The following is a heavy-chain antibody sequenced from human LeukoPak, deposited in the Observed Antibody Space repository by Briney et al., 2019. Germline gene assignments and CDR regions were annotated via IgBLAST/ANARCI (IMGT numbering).Heavy chain of an antibody. J-gene: IGHJ6*04. Sequence: PGGSLRLSCAASGFTFCSYAMSWVRQAPGKRVEWGSAISGSGGSTYYADSVKGRFTISRDNSKNTLYLQINSLRAEDTAVYYCAKDPGALDMVRGVSYYYYGMDVWGKGTTVSVSS. CDR3: AKDPGALDMVRGVSYYYYGMDV. D-gene: IGHD3-10*01. V-gene: IGHV3-23*01. CDR2: ISGSGGST. CDR1: GFTFCSYA.